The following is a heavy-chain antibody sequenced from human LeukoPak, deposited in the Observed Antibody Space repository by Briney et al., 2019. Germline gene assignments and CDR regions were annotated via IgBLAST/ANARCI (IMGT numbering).Heavy chain of an antibody. CDR1: GFTFSSYA. V-gene: IGHV3-30-3*01. CDR3: ARELLSSSWNAFEI. D-gene: IGHD6-13*01. J-gene: IGHJ3*02. Sequence: GGSLRLSCAASGFTFSSYAMHWVRQAPGKGLEWVAVISYDGSNKYYADSVKGRFTISRDNSKNTLYLQMSSLRAEDTAVYYCARELLSSSWNAFEIWGQGTMVTVSS. CDR2: ISYDGSNK.